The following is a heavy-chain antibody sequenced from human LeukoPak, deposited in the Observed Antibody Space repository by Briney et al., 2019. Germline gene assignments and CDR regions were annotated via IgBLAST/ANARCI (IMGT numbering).Heavy chain of an antibody. CDR2: IYYSGST. Sequence: PSETLSLTCTVSGGSISSYYWSWIRQPPGKGLEWIGYIYYSGSTNYNPSLKSRVTISVDTSKNQFSLKLSSVTAADTAVYYCARRGNAAAAFDYWGQGTLVTVSS. D-gene: IGHD6-13*01. V-gene: IGHV4-59*01. CDR1: GGSISSYY. CDR3: ARRGNAAAAFDY. J-gene: IGHJ4*02.